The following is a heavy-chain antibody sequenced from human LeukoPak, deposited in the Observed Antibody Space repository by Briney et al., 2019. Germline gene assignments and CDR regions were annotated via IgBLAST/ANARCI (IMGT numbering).Heavy chain of an antibody. CDR3: ARGENYYDSSGSFDY. J-gene: IGHJ4*02. D-gene: IGHD3-22*01. Sequence: GGSLRLSCAAPGFTVSSNYMSWVRQAPGKGLEWVSVIYSGGSTYYADSVKGRFTISRDNSKNTLYLQMNSLRAEDTAVYYCARGENYYDSSGSFDYWGQGALVTVSS. V-gene: IGHV3-53*01. CDR1: GFTVSSNY. CDR2: IYSGGST.